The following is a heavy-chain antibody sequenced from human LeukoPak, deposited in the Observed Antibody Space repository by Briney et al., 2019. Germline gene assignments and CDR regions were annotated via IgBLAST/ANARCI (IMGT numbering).Heavy chain of an antibody. Sequence: PSETLSLTCTVSGGPISSGSDYCSWIRQPAGKGLEWIGRSYSSGSTNYNPSLKSRVSISVDTSKNQFSLRLSSVTAADTAVYYCARGSRYSSGYDYIDQWGQGTLVTVSS. D-gene: IGHD3-22*01. CDR1: GGPISSGSDY. CDR2: SYSSGST. J-gene: IGHJ4*02. V-gene: IGHV4-61*02. CDR3: ARGSRYSSGYDYIDQ.